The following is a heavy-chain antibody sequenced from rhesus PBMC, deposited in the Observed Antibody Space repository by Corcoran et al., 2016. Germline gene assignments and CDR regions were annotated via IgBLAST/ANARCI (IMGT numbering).Heavy chain of an antibody. CDR1: GGSISGYYF. CDR2: IYGNSVST. J-gene: IGHJ4*01. CDR3: ARAPCSSTYCSSYYFDY. Sequence: QVQLQESGPGLVKPSATLSLPCTVSGGSISGYYFWSWVRLPPGVGRGWVGGIYGNSVSTYYNPSLKSRVTISKDTPKNQFSLKLSSVTAADTAVYYCARAPCSSTYCSSYYFDYWGQGVLVTVSS. V-gene: IGHV4-143*01. D-gene: IGHD2-15*01.